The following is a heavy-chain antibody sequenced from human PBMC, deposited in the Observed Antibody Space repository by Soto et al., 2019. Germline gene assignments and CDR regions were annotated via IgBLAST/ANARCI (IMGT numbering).Heavy chain of an antibody. CDR3: ARVTEPWDSSGYYYLTIFDY. J-gene: IGHJ4*02. V-gene: IGHV4-34*01. CDR1: GGSFSGYY. Sequence: PSETLSLTCAVYGGSFSGYYWSWIRQPPGKGLEWIGEINHSGSTNYNPSLKSRVTISVDTSKNQFSLKLSSLRSEDTAVYYCARVTEPWDSSGYYYLTIFDYWGQGTLVTVSS. CDR2: INHSGST. D-gene: IGHD3-22*01.